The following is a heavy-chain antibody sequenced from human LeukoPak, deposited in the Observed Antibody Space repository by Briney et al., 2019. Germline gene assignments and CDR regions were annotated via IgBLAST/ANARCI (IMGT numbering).Heavy chain of an antibody. Sequence: SETLSLTCTVSGGSISSYYWSWIRQPPGKGLEWIGYIYYSGSTNYNPSLKSRVTISVDTSKNQFSLKLSSVTAADTAVYYCARTPSYAILATYYWYFDLWGRGTLVTVSS. CDR1: GGSISSYY. CDR2: IYYSGST. D-gene: IGHD2-8*01. CDR3: ARTPSYAILATYYWYFDL. V-gene: IGHV4-59*01. J-gene: IGHJ2*01.